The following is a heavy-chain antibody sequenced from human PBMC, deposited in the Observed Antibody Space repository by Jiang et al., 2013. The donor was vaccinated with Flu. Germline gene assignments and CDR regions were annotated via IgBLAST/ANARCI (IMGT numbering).Heavy chain of an antibody. CDR2: IYYSGST. Sequence: GSGLVKPSETLSLTCTVSGGSISSYYWSWIRQPPGKGLEWIGYIYYSGSTNYNPSLKSRVTISVDTSKNQFSLKLSSVTAADTAVYYCASQIDPTGIAAAGIFDYWGQGTLVTVSS. CDR1: GGSISSYY. D-gene: IGHD6-13*01. CDR3: ASQIDPTGIAAAGIFDY. J-gene: IGHJ4*02. V-gene: IGHV4-59*01.